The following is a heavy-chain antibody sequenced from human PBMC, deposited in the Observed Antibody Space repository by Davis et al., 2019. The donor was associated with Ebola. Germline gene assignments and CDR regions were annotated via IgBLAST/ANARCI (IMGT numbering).Heavy chain of an antibody. CDR2: ISAYNGDT. CDR3: ARDRVVAASEYYYYGMDV. V-gene: IGHV1-18*01. Sequence: SVKVSCKASGYTFTSYGISWVRQAPGQGLEWMAWISAYNGDTNYAQKLQGRVTMTTDTSTSIAYMQLRSLRSDDTAVYYCARDRVVAASEYYYYGMDVWGQGTTVTVSS. CDR1: GYTFTSYG. D-gene: IGHD2-15*01. J-gene: IGHJ6*02.